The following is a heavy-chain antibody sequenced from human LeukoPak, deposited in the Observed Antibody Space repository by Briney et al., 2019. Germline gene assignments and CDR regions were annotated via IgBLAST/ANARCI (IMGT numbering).Heavy chain of an antibody. D-gene: IGHD3-22*01. Sequence: GSSVKVSCKASGGTFSSYTISWVRQAPGRGLEWMGRIIPILGIANYAQKFQGRVTITADKSTSTAYMELSSLRSEDTAVYYCARLRSITMIVVAHVDAFDIWGQGTMVTVSS. J-gene: IGHJ3*02. CDR1: GGTFSSYT. CDR2: IIPILGIA. CDR3: ARLRSITMIVVAHVDAFDI. V-gene: IGHV1-69*02.